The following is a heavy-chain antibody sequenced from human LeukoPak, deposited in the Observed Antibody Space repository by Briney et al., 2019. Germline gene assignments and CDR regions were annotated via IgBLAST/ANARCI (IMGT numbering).Heavy chain of an antibody. CDR3: ARDNTVTGAFDI. J-gene: IGHJ3*02. CDR1: GYTFTSYY. D-gene: IGHD4-17*01. CDR2: INPSGGST. V-gene: IGHV1-46*01. Sequence: GASVKISCKASGYTFTSYYMHWVRQAPGQGLEWMGIINPSGGSTSYAQKFQGRVTMTRDMSTSTVYMELSSLRSEDTAVYYCARDNTVTGAFDIWGQGTMVTVSS.